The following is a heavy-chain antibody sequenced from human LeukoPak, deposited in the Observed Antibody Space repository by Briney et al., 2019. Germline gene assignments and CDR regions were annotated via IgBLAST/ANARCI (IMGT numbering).Heavy chain of an antibody. Sequence: PSETLSLTCTVSGGSISSGDYYWSWIRQPPGKGLEWIGYIYYSGSTNYNPSLKSRVTISVDTSKNQFSLKLSSVTAADTAVYYCAMGGDTAMVTGWFDPWGQGTLVTVSS. CDR1: GGSISSGDYY. V-gene: IGHV4-61*08. J-gene: IGHJ5*02. D-gene: IGHD5-18*01. CDR2: IYYSGST. CDR3: AMGGDTAMVTGWFDP.